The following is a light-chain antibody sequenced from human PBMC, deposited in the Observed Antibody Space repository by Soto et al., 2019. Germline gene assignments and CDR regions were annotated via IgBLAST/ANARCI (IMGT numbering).Light chain of an antibody. V-gene: IGLV1-51*01. CDR1: SSNIGLTY. CDR3: GTWDSSLSAKV. CDR2: DNN. Sequence: QSVLTQPPSLSAAPGQKVTISCSGSSSNIGLTYVSWYQQFPGTAPKLLIFDNNKRPSGIPDRFSGSKSGTSATLGITGLQTGDEADYYCGTWDSSLSAKVFGGGTKLTVL. J-gene: IGLJ2*01.